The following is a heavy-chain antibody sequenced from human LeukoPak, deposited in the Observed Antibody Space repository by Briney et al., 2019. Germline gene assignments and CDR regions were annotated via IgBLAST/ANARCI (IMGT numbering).Heavy chain of an antibody. CDR2: IYYSGST. D-gene: IGHD6-13*01. Sequence: PSETLSLTCTVSGTSISSYYWSWIRQPPGKGLEWIGYIYYSGSTNYNPSLKSRVTISVDTSKNQFSLKLSSVTAADTAVYYCARLKQQLRAFDIWGQGTMVTVSS. CDR3: ARLKQQLRAFDI. CDR1: GTSISSYY. V-gene: IGHV4-59*08. J-gene: IGHJ3*02.